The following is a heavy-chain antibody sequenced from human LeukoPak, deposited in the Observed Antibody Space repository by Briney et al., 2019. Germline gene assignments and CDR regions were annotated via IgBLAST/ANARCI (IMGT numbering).Heavy chain of an antibody. D-gene: IGHD3-10*01. V-gene: IGHV1-69*06. CDR2: IIPIFGTA. CDR3: ASRRSRFGELLYFDY. J-gene: IGHJ4*02. CDR1: GGTFSSYA. Sequence: ASVKVSCKASGGTFSSYAISWVRQAPGQGLECMGGIIPIFGTANYAQKFQGRVTITADKSTSTDYMELSSLRSEDTAVYYCASRRSRFGELLYFDYWGQGTLVTVSS.